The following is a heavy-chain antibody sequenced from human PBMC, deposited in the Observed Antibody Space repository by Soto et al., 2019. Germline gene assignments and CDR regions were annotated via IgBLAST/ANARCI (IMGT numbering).Heavy chain of an antibody. Sequence: QVQLVQSGAEVKRPGSSVKVSCKASGDSFSRSTFSWVRQAPGQGLEWMGRFIPMLGIANYAQTFHGRVTITADKSTSTAYMDQSSLRSEDTAVYYCASLYDDTSGKFDYWGQGTLVTVSS. CDR2: FIPMLGIA. V-gene: IGHV1-69*02. D-gene: IGHD3-22*01. CDR1: GDSFSRST. J-gene: IGHJ4*02. CDR3: ASLYDDTSGKFDY.